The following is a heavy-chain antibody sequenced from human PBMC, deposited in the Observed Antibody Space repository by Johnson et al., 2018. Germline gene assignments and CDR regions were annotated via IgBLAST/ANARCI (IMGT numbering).Heavy chain of an antibody. Sequence: QVQLQQWGAGLLKPSETLSLTCAVYGGSFSGYYWNWVRQPPGKGLEWIGEINHSGGTNYDPSLKSRVTIAVDRSKNQFSLKWSSVTAADTAVYYCARSGGLYYYMDVWAKGTTVTVSS. J-gene: IGHJ6*03. V-gene: IGHV4-34*01. CDR2: INHSGGT. CDR3: ARSGGLYYYMDV. D-gene: IGHD3-16*01. CDR1: GGSFSGYY.